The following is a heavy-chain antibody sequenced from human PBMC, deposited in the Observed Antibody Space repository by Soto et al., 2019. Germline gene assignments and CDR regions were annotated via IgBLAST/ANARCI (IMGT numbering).Heavy chain of an antibody. Sequence: GGSLRLSCAASGFSVTDALMHWVRQAPGKGLEWVGRIKSKTDGGTTDYAAPVKGRFTISRDDSKNTLYLQMNSLKTKDTAVYYCTGSYYYGMDVWGQGTTVTVSS. J-gene: IGHJ6*02. V-gene: IGHV3-15*01. CDR2: IKSKTDGGTT. CDR3: TGSYYYGMDV. CDR1: GFSVTDAL.